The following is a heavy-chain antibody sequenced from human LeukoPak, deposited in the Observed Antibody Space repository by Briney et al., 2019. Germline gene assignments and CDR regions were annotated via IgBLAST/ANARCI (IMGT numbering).Heavy chain of an antibody. D-gene: IGHD6-19*01. CDR3: AKALTGWLGIFDY. J-gene: IGHJ4*02. V-gene: IGHV3-30*18. CDR2: ISYDGSNK. Sequence: PGGSLRPSCAASGFTFSSYGMHWVRQAPGKGLEWVAVISYDGSNKDYADSVKGRFTISRDNSKNTLYVQMNSLRPEDTAVYYCAKALTGWLGIFDYWGQGTLVTVSS. CDR1: GFTFSSYG.